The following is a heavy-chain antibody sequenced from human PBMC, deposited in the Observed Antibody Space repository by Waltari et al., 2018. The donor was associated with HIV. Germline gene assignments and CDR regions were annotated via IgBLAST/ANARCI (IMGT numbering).Heavy chain of an antibody. CDR3: ARSGVGQWLVRGWAMDL. D-gene: IGHD6-19*01. CDR1: GFNFRTRA. V-gene: IGHV3-23*01. CDR2: TSGSGGDT. Sequence: EVQILESGGWLTQSGGYLRLYCVALGFNFRTRAMSWVRQAPGKGLEWVSGTSGSGGDTYYSDAVKGRFIISRDNSKNTVYLQMSNLRDDDTAVYFCARSGVGQWLVRGWAMDLWGRGTPVTVSS. J-gene: IGHJ2*01.